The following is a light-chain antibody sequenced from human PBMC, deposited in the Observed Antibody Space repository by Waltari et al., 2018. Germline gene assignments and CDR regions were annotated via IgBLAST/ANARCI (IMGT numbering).Light chain of an antibody. CDR3: QQSYSTPYT. CDR2: AAS. Sequence: DIQMTQSPSSLSASVGDRVTITCRASQSISIYLNWYQQKPGKAPKLLIYAASSLQSGVPSMFSGSVSGTDFTLTISSLQPEDFATYYCQQSYSTPYTFGQGTKLEIK. CDR1: QSISIY. V-gene: IGKV1-39*01. J-gene: IGKJ2*01.